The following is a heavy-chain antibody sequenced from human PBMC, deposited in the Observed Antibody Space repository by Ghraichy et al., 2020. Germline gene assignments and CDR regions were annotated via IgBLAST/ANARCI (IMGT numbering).Heavy chain of an antibody. CDR3: ARDQYYLGWFDP. CDR1: GGSISSSSYY. CDR2: IYYSGST. V-gene: IGHV4-39*02. J-gene: IGHJ5*02. Sequence: SQTLSLTCTVSGGSISSSSYYWGWIRQPPGKGLEWIGSIYYSGSTYYNPSLKSRVTISVDTSKNQFSLKLSSVTAADTAVYYCARDQYYLGWFDPWGQGTLVTVSS. D-gene: IGHD2/OR15-2a*01.